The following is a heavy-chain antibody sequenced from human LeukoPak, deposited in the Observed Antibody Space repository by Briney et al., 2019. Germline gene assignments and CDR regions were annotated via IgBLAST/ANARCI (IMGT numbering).Heavy chain of an antibody. J-gene: IGHJ4*02. V-gene: IGHV3-9*01. D-gene: IGHD3-10*01. CDR2: ISWNSGSI. CDR3: AKRGSVYYGSGGPFDY. CDR1: GFTFDDYA. Sequence: GGSLRLSCAASGFTFDDYAMHWVRQAPGKGLEWVSGISWNSGSIGYADSVKGRFTISRDNAKNSLYLQMNSLRAEDTALYYCAKRGSVYYGSGGPFDYWGQGTLVTVSS.